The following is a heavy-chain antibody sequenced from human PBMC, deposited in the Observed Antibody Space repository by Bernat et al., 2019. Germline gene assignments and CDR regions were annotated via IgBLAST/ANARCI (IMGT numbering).Heavy chain of an antibody. Sequence: QVQLVESGGGVVQPGRSLRLSCAASGFTFSSYAMHWVRQAPGKGLEWVAVISYDGSNKYYADSVKGRFTISRDNSKNTLYLQMNSLRAEDTAVYYCARVAAAGTNAFDIWGQGTTVTVSS. V-gene: IGHV3-30-3*01. CDR3: ARVAAAGTNAFDI. CDR1: GFTFSSYA. J-gene: IGHJ3*02. CDR2: ISYDGSNK. D-gene: IGHD6-13*01.